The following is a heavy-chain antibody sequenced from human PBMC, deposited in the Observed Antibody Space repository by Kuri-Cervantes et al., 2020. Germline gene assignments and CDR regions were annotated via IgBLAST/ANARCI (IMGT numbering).Heavy chain of an antibody. J-gene: IGHJ3*02. Sequence: SETLSLTCAVYGGSFSGYYWSWIRQPPGKGLEWIGEINHSGSTNYNPSLKSRVTISVDTSKNQFSLKLSSATAADTAVYYCASFGVAAAGTLAFDIWGQGTMVTVSS. CDR1: GGSFSGYY. CDR2: INHSGST. CDR3: ASFGVAAAGTLAFDI. V-gene: IGHV4-34*01. D-gene: IGHD6-13*01.